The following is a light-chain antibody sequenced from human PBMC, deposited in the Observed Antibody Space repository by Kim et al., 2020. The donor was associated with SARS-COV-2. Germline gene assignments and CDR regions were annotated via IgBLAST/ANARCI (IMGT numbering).Light chain of an antibody. Sequence: GQRVTIICSGGGSSVGSHFVNGYQQLPGTAPKVFIYNDNQRPSGVPDRFSGSRSGTSASLAISGLQSEDEADYYCATWDVSLNGWVFGGGTQLTVL. V-gene: IGLV1-44*01. CDR2: NDN. CDR3: ATWDVSLNGWV. J-gene: IGLJ3*02. CDR1: GSSVGSHF.